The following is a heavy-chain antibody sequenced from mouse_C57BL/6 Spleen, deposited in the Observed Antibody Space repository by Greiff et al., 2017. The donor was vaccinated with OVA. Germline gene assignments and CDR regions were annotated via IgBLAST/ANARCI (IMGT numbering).Heavy chain of an antibody. CDR1: GFTFTAYY. D-gene: IGHD2-4*01. J-gene: IGHJ2*01. Sequence: EVKLVESGGGLVQPGGSLSLSCAASGFTFTAYYMSWVRQPPGTALVWLGFIRNKANGYTTEYSAYVKGRFPISRDNSQSILYLQRNALRAEDSATYYCARSYDYGYYFDYWGQGTTRTVSS. CDR2: IRNKANGYTT. CDR3: ARSYDYGYYFDY. V-gene: IGHV7-3*01.